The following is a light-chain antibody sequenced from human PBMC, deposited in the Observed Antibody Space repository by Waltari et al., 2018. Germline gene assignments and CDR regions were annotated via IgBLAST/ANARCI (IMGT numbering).Light chain of an antibody. Sequence: QSALTQPASVSGSPGQSITTSCTGTSSDVGHYNLVSWYQQYPGKAPKVMIYDDNRRPAGVSDRFSGSKSGNTASLTISGVQAEDEADYYCCSYAGSYTWVFGGGTKLTVL. V-gene: IGLV2-23*01. CDR3: CSYAGSYTWV. CDR2: DDN. CDR1: SSDVGHYNL. J-gene: IGLJ3*02.